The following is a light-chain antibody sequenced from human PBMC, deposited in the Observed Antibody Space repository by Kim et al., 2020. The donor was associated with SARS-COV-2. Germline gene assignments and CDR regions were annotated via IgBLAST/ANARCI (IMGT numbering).Light chain of an antibody. CDR3: MQALQTPYT. CDR2: LGS. V-gene: IGKV2-28*01. Sequence: PASISCRSSQCLLHSNGYNYLDWYLQKPGQSPQLLIYLGSNRASGVPDRFSGSGSGTDFTLKISRVEAEDVGVYYCMQALQTPYTFGQGTKLEI. CDR1: QCLLHSNGYNY. J-gene: IGKJ2*01.